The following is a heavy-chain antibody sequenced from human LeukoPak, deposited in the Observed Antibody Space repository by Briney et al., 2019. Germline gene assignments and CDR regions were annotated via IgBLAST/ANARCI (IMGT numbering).Heavy chain of an antibody. CDR3: ARVLRYFDWFPKGNWFDP. Sequence: SETLSLTCTVSGGSISSSSYYWGWIRQPPGKGLEWIGSIYYSGSTYYNPSLKSRVTISVDTSKNQFSLKLSSVTAADTAVYYCARVLRYFDWFPKGNWFDPWGQGTLVTVSS. D-gene: IGHD3-9*01. J-gene: IGHJ5*02. V-gene: IGHV4-39*07. CDR1: GGSISSSSYY. CDR2: IYYSGST.